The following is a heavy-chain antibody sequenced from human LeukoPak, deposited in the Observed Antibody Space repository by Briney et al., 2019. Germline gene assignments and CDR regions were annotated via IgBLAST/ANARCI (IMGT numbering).Heavy chain of an antibody. CDR2: IYSGGST. CDR3: AKDHWHYYDSSGYDY. V-gene: IGHV3-66*02. J-gene: IGHJ4*02. D-gene: IGHD3-22*01. CDR1: GFTVSSNY. Sequence: GGSLRLSCAASGFTVSSNYMSWVRRAPGKGLEWVSVIYSGGSTYYADSVKGRFTISRDNSKNTLYLQMNSLGAEDTAVYYCAKDHWHYYDSSGYDYWGQGTLVTVSS.